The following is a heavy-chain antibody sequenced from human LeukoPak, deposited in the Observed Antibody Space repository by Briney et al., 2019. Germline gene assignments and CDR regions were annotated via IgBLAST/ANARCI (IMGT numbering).Heavy chain of an antibody. Sequence: GGSLRLSCAASGFTFSRSWMTWVRQAPGKGLEWVASINEDGGEIHYVDSVKGRFTISRDNAKNSLYLQMNSLTAEDAAVHYCARYYDYGDYLFDYWGQGTLVTVSS. CDR3: ARYYDYGDYLFDY. J-gene: IGHJ4*02. V-gene: IGHV3-7*01. D-gene: IGHD4-17*01. CDR1: GFTFSRSW. CDR2: INEDGGEI.